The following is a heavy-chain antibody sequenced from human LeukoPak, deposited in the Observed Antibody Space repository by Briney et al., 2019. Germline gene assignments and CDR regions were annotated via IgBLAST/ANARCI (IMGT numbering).Heavy chain of an antibody. Sequence: PSETLSLTCTVSGGSISSSSYYWGWLRQPPGKGLEWIGSIYYSGSTYYNPSLKSRVTISVDTSKNQFSRKLSSVAAADTAVYYCATHVNTAMVSIEEVTDYWGQGTLVTVSS. CDR3: ATHVNTAMVSIEEVTDY. CDR1: GGSISSSSYY. D-gene: IGHD5-18*01. CDR2: IYYSGST. J-gene: IGHJ4*02. V-gene: IGHV4-39*01.